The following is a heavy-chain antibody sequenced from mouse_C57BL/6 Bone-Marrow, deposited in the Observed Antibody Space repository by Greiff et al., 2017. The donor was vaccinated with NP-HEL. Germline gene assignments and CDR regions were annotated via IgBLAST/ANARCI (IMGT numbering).Heavy chain of an antibody. D-gene: IGHD1-2*01. V-gene: IGHV1-69*01. J-gene: IGHJ1*03. Sequence: QVHVKQPGAELVMPGASVKLSCKASGYTFTSYWMHWVKQRPGQGLEWIGEIDPSDSYTNYNQKFKGKSTLTVDKSSSTAYMQLSSLTSEDSAVYYCARGVLRPLDVWGTGTTVTVSS. CDR2: IDPSDSYT. CDR1: GYTFTSYW. CDR3: ARGVLRPLDV.